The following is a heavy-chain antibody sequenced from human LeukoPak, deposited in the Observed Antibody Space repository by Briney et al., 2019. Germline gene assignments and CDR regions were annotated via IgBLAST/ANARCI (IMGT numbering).Heavy chain of an antibody. Sequence: PGGSLRLSCTASGFKFDDYGMHWVRQAPGKGLEWVAFIRYDGNDKYYADSVKGRFTISRDNSKNTLYLQMNSLRAEDTAVYYCAKWDYGDYAIGWFDPWGQGTLVTVSS. CDR3: AKWDYGDYAIGWFDP. J-gene: IGHJ5*02. V-gene: IGHV3-30*02. CDR1: GFKFDDYG. D-gene: IGHD4-17*01. CDR2: IRYDGNDK.